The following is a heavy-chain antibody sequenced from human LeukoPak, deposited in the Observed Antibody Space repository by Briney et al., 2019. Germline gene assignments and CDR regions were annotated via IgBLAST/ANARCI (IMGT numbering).Heavy chain of an antibody. CDR3: AKEAGGTKSFDY. V-gene: IGHV3-23*01. Sequence: LTSETLSLTCAVYGGSFSGYYWSWVRQAPGKGLEWVSAISGSGGSTYYADSVKGRFTISRDNSKNTLYLQMNSLRAEDTAVYYCAKEAGGTKSFDYWGQGTLVTVSS. J-gene: IGHJ4*02. CDR2: ISGSGGST. CDR1: GGSFSGYY. D-gene: IGHD1-26*01.